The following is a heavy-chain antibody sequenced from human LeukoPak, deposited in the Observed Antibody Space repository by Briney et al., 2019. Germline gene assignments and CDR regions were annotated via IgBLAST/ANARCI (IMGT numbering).Heavy chain of an antibody. D-gene: IGHD1-26*01. J-gene: IGHJ4*02. CDR2: IRSKANSYAT. CDR3: TREVGAKY. Sequence: GGSLRLSCAASGFTLSGSAMHWVRQASGKGLEWVGRIRSKANSYATAYAASVKGRFTISRDDSKNTAYLQMNSLKTEDTAVYYCTREVGAKYWGQGTLVTVSS. CDR1: GFTLSGSA. V-gene: IGHV3-73*01.